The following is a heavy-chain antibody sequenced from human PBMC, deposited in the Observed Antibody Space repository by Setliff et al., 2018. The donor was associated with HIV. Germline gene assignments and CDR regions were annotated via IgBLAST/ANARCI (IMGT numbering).Heavy chain of an antibody. J-gene: IGHJ4*02. D-gene: IGHD2-15*01. V-gene: IGHV7-4-1*02. Sequence: ASVKVSCKASGYTFTTYAINWVRQAPGQGLEWMGWINTVTGNPTYAQGFTGRFVFSLDTSVSTAYLQISNLKAEDSAVYYCARRMEMTPIGYWGQGTLVTVSS. CDR2: INTVTGNP. CDR3: ARRMEMTPIGY. CDR1: GYTFTTYA.